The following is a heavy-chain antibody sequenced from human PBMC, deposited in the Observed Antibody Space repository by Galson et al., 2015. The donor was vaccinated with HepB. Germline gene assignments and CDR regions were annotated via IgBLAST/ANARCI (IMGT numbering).Heavy chain of an antibody. V-gene: IGHV3-7*03. J-gene: IGHJ3*02. CDR2: IKQDGSEK. CDR1: GFTFSSYW. D-gene: IGHD1-26*01. Sequence: SLRLSCAASGFTFSSYWMSWVRQAPGKGLEWVANIKQDGSEKYYVDSVKGRFTISRDNAKNSLYLQMNSLRAEDTAVYYCARDPTWELPLWAAFDIWGQGTMVTVSS. CDR3: ARDPTWELPLWAAFDI.